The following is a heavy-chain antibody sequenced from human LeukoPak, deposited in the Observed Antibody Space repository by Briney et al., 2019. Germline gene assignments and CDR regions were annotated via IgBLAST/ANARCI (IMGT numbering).Heavy chain of an antibody. CDR3: ARGGKATVVAM. J-gene: IGHJ4*02. CDR2: MYSSGST. Sequence: SETLSLTCTVTGGSINSYYWTWIRQSAGKGLEWIGRMYSSGSTNFNPSLRGQVSMSVDTSKNQFSVKFTSGTAADTAVYYCARGGKATVVAMWGQGSLVSVSS. D-gene: IGHD2-15*01. V-gene: IGHV4-4*07. CDR1: GGSINSYY.